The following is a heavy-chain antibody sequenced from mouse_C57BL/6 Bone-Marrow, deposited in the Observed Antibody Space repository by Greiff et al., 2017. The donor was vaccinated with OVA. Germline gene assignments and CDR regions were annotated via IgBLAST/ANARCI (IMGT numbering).Heavy chain of an antibody. V-gene: IGHV1-64*01. J-gene: IGHJ4*01. CDR1: GYTFTSYW. CDR3: ARVYDGYFLYYYAMDY. CDR2: IHPNSGST. Sequence: QVQLQQPGAELVKPGASVKLSCKASGYTFTSYWMHWVKQRPGQGLEWIGMIHPNSGSTNYNEKFKSKATLTVDKSSSTAYMQLSSLTSEDSAVYYCARVYDGYFLYYYAMDYWGQGTSVTVSS. D-gene: IGHD2-3*01.